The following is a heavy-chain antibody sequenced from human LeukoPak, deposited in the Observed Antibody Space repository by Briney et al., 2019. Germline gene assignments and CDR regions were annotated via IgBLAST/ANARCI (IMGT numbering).Heavy chain of an antibody. CDR3: ARSRGDDYGDYDAFDI. CDR1: GFTFSSYD. V-gene: IGHV3-13*05. D-gene: IGHD4-17*01. J-gene: IGHJ3*02. Sequence: PGGSLRLSCAASGFTFSSYDMHWVRQATGKGLESVSAIGTAGDPYYPGSVKGRFTISRENAKNSLYLQMNSLRAGDTAVYYCARSRGDDYGDYDAFDIWGQGTMVTVSS. CDR2: IGTAGDP.